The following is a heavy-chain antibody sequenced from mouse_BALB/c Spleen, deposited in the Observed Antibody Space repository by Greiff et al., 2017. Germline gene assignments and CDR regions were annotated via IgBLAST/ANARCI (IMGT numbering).Heavy chain of an antibody. CDR1: GFTFSSYG. CDR3: ARRDYDYTGFAY. CDR2: ISSGGSYT. J-gene: IGHJ3*01. V-gene: IGHV5-6*01. Sequence: EVQLVESGGDLVKPGGSLKLSCAASGFTFSSYGMSWVRQTPDKRLEWVATISSGGSYTYYPDSVKGRFTISRDNAKNTLYLQMSSLKSEDTAMYYCARRDYDYTGFAYWGQGTLVTVSA. D-gene: IGHD2-4*01.